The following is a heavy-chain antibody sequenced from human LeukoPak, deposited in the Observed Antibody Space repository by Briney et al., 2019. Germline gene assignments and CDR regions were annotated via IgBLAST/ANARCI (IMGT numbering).Heavy chain of an antibody. CDR3: ARCLGGYYYYYFDY. CDR2: IYYSGST. V-gene: IGHV4-31*03. Sequence: SETLSLTCTVSGGSISSGGYYWSWIRQHPGKGLEWIGYIYYSGSTYYNPSLKSRVTVSVDTSKNQFSLKLSSVTAADTAVYYCARCLGGYYYYYFDYWGQGTLVTVSS. D-gene: IGHD3-10*01. J-gene: IGHJ4*02. CDR1: GGSISSGGYY.